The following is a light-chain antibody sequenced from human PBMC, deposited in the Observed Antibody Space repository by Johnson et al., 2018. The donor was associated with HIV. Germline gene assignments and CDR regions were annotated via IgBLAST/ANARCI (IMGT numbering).Light chain of an antibody. V-gene: IGLV1-51*01. CDR3: GTWDNSLNTYV. CDR2: DND. Sequence: QSVLTQPPSVSAAPGQKVTISCSGSSSNIGNNYVSWYQQLPHTAPKLLISDNDKRPSGIPDRFSGSKSGASATLDITGLQTGDEADYYCGTWDNSLNTYVFGTGTKVTVL. CDR1: SSNIGNNY. J-gene: IGLJ1*01.